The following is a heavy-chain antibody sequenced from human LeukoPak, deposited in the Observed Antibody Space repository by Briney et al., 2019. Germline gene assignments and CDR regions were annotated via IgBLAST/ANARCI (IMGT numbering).Heavy chain of an antibody. CDR2: IYHSGST. V-gene: IGHV4-30-2*01. CDR1: GGSISSGGYY. CDR3: ARAAGGMDV. Sequence: SETLSLTCTVSGGSISSGGYYWSWIRQPPGKGLEWIGYIYHSGSTYYNPSLKSRVTISVDRSKNQFSLKLSSVTAADTAVYYCARAAGGMDVWGQGTTVTVSS. J-gene: IGHJ6*02.